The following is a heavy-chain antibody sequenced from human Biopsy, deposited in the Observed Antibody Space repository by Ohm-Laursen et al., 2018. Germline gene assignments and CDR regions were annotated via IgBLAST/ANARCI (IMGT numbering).Heavy chain of an antibody. CDR2: ISWNSDKI. J-gene: IGHJ4*01. D-gene: IGHD6-25*01. Sequence: SLRLSCTASGFTFDDHAMHWVRQPPGKGLEWVSGISWNSDKIGYADSVKGRFTISRDNAKNSLSLQMNSLRAEDTALYYCARDRSGLTLTTLDFWGHGTLVTVSS. V-gene: IGHV3-9*01. CDR1: GFTFDDHA. CDR3: ARDRSGLTLTTLDF.